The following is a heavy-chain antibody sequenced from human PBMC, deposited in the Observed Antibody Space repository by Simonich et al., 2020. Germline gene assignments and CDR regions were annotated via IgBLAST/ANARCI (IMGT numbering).Heavy chain of an antibody. Sequence: QVQLVESGGGVVQPGRSLRLSCAASGFTFRSYAMHWVRQAPGKGLRWVAVISYDGSNKYYADSVKGRFTISRDNSKNTLYLQMNSLRAEDTAVYYCARDRNWGWFDPWGQGTLVTVSS. CDR3: ARDRNWGWFDP. J-gene: IGHJ5*02. V-gene: IGHV3-30*07. CDR2: ISYDGSNK. CDR1: GFTFRSYA. D-gene: IGHD7-27*01.